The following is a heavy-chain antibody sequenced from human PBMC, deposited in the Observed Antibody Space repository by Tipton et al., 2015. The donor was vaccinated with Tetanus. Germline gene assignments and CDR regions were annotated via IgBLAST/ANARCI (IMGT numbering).Heavy chain of an antibody. V-gene: IGHV4-30-4*01. CDR3: ARGTWLYTSTYHRHWLDP. Sequence: TLSLTCAVSGGSISSDAHYWSWIRQAPGKGLEWLGYISHSGTTNYNPSLMSRVTLSLDTARGQFSLKLTSVTAADTAVYYCARGTWLYTSTYHRHWLDPWGQGTLVTVSS. CDR1: GGSISSDAHY. CDR2: ISHSGTT. J-gene: IGHJ5*02. D-gene: IGHD6-13*01.